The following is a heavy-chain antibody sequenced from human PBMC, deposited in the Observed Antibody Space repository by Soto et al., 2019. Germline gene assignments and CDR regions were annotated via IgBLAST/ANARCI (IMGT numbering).Heavy chain of an antibody. D-gene: IGHD3-22*01. CDR2: AHHSGST. CDR3: ARGSFSSGYYPGLASFDY. V-gene: IGHV4-4*02. J-gene: IGHJ4*02. Sequence: SETLSLTCTVSGGSMSSSNWWNWVRQSPGKGLEWIGEAHHSGSTNYNPSLKSRVTISVDTSKNQFSLKLSSVTAADTAVYYCARGSFSSGYYPGLASFDYWGQGTLVTVSS. CDR1: GGSMSSSNW.